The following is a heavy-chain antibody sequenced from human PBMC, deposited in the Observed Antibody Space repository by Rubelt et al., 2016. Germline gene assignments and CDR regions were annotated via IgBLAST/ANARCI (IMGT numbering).Heavy chain of an antibody. Sequence: YWSWIRQPPGKGLEWIGYIYYSGSTYYNPSLKSRVTISVDTSKNQFSLKLSSVTAADTAVYYCARHAHSSNRRWFLDYWGQGTLVTVSS. V-gene: IGHV4-59*08. CDR2: IYYSGST. CDR1: Y. CDR3: ARHAHSSNRRWFLDY. D-gene: IGHD4-23*01. J-gene: IGHJ4*02.